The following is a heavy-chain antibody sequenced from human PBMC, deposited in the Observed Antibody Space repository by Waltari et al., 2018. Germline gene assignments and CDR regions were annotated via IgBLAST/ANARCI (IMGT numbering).Heavy chain of an antibody. CDR1: GFTFSSYA. CDR3: AKDSYYYGSGSYEDYYYGMDV. D-gene: IGHD3-10*01. V-gene: IGHV3-23*01. CDR2: ISGSGGST. J-gene: IGHJ6*02. Sequence: EVQLLESGGGLVQPGGSLRLSCAASGFTFSSYAMSWVRQAPGTGLEWVSAISGSGGSTYYADSLKGRFTISRDNSKNTLYLQMNSLRAEDTAVYYCAKDSYYYGSGSYEDYYYGMDVWGQGTTVTVSS.